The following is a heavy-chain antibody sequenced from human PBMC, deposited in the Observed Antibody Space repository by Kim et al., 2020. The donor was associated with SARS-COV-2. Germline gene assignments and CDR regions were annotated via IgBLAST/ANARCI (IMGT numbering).Heavy chain of an antibody. D-gene: IGHD2-15*01. CDR3: ARGFCSDESCDFAFDV. Sequence: DSGRGRLSITRDNTKSTVFLQMNSLSAEDTAVYYCARGFCSDESCDFAFDVWGQGTLVTVSS. J-gene: IGHJ3*01. V-gene: IGHV3-30*07.